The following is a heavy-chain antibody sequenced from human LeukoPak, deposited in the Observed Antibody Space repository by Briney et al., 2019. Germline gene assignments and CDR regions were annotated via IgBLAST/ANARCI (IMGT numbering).Heavy chain of an antibody. V-gene: IGHV1-69*04. CDR3: ARGNHSYGMDI. Sequence: SVKVSCKASAGTFSSYAISWVRQAPGQGLEWMGRIIPILGIANYAQKFQGRVTITADKSTSTAYMELSSLRSEDTAVYYCARGNHSYGMDIWGQGTTVTVSS. CDR2: IIPILGIA. CDR1: AGTFSSYA. J-gene: IGHJ6*02.